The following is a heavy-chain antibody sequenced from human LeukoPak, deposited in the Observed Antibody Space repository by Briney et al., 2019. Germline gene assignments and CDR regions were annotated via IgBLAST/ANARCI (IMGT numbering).Heavy chain of an antibody. CDR1: GYTFTSYY. J-gene: IGHJ4*02. V-gene: IGHV1-46*01. CDR2: INPSGGST. Sequence: ASVKVSCKASGYTFTSYYMHWVRQAPGQGLEWMGIINPSGGSTSYAQKFQGRVTITADESTSTAYMELSSLRSEDTAVYYCARDEVPGIAVAGALFDYWGQGTLVTVSS. D-gene: IGHD6-19*01. CDR3: ARDEVPGIAVAGALFDY.